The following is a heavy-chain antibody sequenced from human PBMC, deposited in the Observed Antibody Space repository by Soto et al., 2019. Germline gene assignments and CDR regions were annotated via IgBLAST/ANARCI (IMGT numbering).Heavy chain of an antibody. CDR2: INPSGGST. D-gene: IGHD3-9*01. CDR3: AAAPGYFDWLLSNYYGMDV. J-gene: IGHJ6*02. CDR1: GYTFTSYY. V-gene: IGHV1-46*01. Sequence: ASVKVSCKASGYTFTSYYMHWVRQAPGQGLEWMGIINPSGGSTSYAQKFQDRVTITRDTSTSTAYMELSSLRSEDTAVYYCAAAPGYFDWLLSNYYGMDVWGQGTTVTVSS.